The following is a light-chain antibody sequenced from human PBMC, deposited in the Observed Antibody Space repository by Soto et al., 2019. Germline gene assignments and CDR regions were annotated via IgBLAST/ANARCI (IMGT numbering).Light chain of an antibody. CDR1: SSNIGAGYD. J-gene: IGLJ2*01. V-gene: IGLV1-40*01. CDR2: GNS. CDR3: QSYASSLDVV. Sequence: QSVLTQPPSVSGAPGQRVTISCTGSSSNIGAGYDVHWYQQLPGTAPKLLIYGNSNRPSGVPDRFSGSKSGTSASLAITGLQADYEAYYYCQSYASSLDVVFGGGTKLTVL.